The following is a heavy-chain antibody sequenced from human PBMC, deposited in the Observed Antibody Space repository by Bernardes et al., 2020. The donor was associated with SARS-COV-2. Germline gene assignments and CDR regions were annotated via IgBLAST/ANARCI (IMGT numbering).Heavy chain of an antibody. CDR3: AKGLVYGSGSYEDYFDC. Sequence: GGSLRLSCAASGFTFSSYGMHWVRQAPGKGLEWVSGISGSGGGTYNADSVKGRFTISRDNSKNTLYLQMNSLRAEDTAVYYCAKGLVYGSGSYEDYFDCWGQGTLVTVSS. D-gene: IGHD3-10*01. J-gene: IGHJ4*02. CDR2: ISGSGGGT. V-gene: IGHV3-23*01. CDR1: GFTFSSYG.